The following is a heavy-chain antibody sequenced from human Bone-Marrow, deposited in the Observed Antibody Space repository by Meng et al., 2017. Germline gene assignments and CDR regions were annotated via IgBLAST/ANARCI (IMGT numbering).Heavy chain of an antibody. Sequence: ASVKVSCKASGYTFTSYGISWVRQAPGQGLEWMGWVSAYNGNTNYAQKLQGRVTMTTDTSTSTAYIELRSLRSDDTAVYYCARTYYDSSGYQPHNWFDPWGQGTLVTVSS. CDR3: ARTYYDSSGYQPHNWFDP. V-gene: IGHV1-18*01. D-gene: IGHD3-22*01. J-gene: IGHJ5*02. CDR2: VSAYNGNT. CDR1: GYTFTSYG.